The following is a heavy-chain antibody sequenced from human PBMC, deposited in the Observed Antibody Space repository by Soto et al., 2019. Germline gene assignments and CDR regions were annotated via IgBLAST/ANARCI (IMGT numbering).Heavy chain of an antibody. CDR3: ARDRSTGTTSHFDY. Sequence: QVQLVESGGGVVQPGRSLRLSCAASGFTFSSYGMHWVRQAPGKGLEWVAVIWYDGSNKYYADSVKGRFTISRDNSKNTLYLQMNSLRADDTAVYYCARDRSTGTTSHFDYWGQGTLVTVSS. J-gene: IGHJ4*02. D-gene: IGHD1-1*01. CDR1: GFTFSSYG. CDR2: IWYDGSNK. V-gene: IGHV3-33*01.